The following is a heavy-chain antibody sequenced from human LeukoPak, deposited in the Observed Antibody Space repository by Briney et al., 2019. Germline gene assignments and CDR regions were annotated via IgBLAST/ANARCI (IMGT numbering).Heavy chain of an antibody. CDR3: VRDDYDY. CDR2: INPNSGGT. V-gene: IGHV1-2*02. Sequence: GASVKVSCKASGYTFTGNYIHWVRQAPGQGLEWMGWINPNSGGTNYAQKFQGRVTMTRDTSISTAYMELSRVRSADTAVYYCVRDDYDYWGQGTLVTVSS. CDR1: GYTFTGNY. J-gene: IGHJ4*02. D-gene: IGHD3-16*01.